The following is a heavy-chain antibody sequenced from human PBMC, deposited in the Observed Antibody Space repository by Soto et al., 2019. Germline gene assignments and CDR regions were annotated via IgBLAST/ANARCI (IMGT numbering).Heavy chain of an antibody. CDR1: GGSISSGGYY. Sequence: QVQLQESGPGLVKPSQTLSLTCTVSGGSISSGGYYWSWIRQHPGKGLEWIGYIYYSGSTYYNPSLKSRVTISVDAAKNQVSLKLSSVTAADTAVYYWARKATVTTCFDYWGQGTLVTVSS. J-gene: IGHJ4*02. CDR3: ARKATVTTCFDY. V-gene: IGHV4-31*03. D-gene: IGHD4-17*01. CDR2: IYYSGST.